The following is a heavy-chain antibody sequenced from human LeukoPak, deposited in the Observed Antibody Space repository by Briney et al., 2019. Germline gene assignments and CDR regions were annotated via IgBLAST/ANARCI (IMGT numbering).Heavy chain of an antibody. J-gene: IGHJ4*02. CDR3: AKDGSAGYSSGWYYFDY. CDR2: ISWNSGSI. D-gene: IGHD6-19*01. V-gene: IGHV3-9*03. Sequence: GRSLRLSCAASGFTFDDYAMHWVRHAPGKGLEWVSGISWNSGSIGYADSVKGRFTISRDNAKNSLYLQMNSLRAEDMALYYCAKDGSAGYSSGWYYFDYWGQGTLVTVSS. CDR1: GFTFDDYA.